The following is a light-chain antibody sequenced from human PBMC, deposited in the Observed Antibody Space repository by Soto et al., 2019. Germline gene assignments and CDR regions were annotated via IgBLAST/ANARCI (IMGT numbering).Light chain of an antibody. V-gene: IGKV1-39*01. CDR2: AAS. CDR3: QQIYSAPLT. CDR1: QSISTY. Sequence: DIQMTQSPSSLSASVRDRVTITCRASQSISTYLNWYQQKPGEAPELLIYAASSLQTGVPSRFSGSGSGTDFTLTISSLQPEDFATYFCQQIYSAPLTFGGGTKV. J-gene: IGKJ4*01.